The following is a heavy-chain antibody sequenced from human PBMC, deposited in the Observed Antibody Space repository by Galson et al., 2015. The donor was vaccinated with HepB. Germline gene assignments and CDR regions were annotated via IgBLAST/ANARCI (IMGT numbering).Heavy chain of an antibody. D-gene: IGHD2-21*01. J-gene: IGHJ3*02. CDR3: ARETSRIVFHAFDI. CDR1: GLTFRRSG. Sequence: SLRLSCAASGLTFRRSGMHWVRQAPGKGLEWLAVIQHVGSPIRYADSVKGRFTVSRDSSKNTLYLEMNNLRAEDTAVYYCARETSRIVFHAFDIWGQGTMVTVSS. V-gene: IGHV3-33*01. CDR2: IQHVGSPI.